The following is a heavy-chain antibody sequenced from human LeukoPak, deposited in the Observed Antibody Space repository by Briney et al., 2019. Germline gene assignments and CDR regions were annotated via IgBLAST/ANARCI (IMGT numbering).Heavy chain of an antibody. J-gene: IGHJ4*02. V-gene: IGHV1-69*13. Sequence: SVKVSCKASGGTFSSYAISWVRQAPGQGLEWMGGIIPIFGTANYAQKFQGRVTITADESTSTAYMELSSLRSEDTAVYYCAMGIAAVSNFDYWGQGTLVTVSS. D-gene: IGHD6-13*01. CDR3: AMGIAAVSNFDY. CDR2: IIPIFGTA. CDR1: GGTFSSYA.